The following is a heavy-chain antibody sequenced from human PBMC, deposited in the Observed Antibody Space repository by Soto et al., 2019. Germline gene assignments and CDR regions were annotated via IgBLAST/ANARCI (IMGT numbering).Heavy chain of an antibody. Sequence: HPGGSLRLSCAASGFTFSSYSMNWVRQAPGKGLEWVSYISSSSGSTYYADSVKGRFTISRDNSKDTLYLQMNSLRAEDTAVYYCAKALQSVGYCSGGSCPYYYYYGMDVWGQGTTVTVS. D-gene: IGHD2-15*01. CDR1: GFTFSSYS. CDR2: ISSSSGST. J-gene: IGHJ6*02. V-gene: IGHV3-48*01. CDR3: AKALQSVGYCSGGSCPYYYYYGMDV.